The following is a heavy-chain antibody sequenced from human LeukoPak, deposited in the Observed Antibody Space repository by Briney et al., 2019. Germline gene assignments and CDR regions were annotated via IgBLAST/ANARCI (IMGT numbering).Heavy chain of an antibody. V-gene: IGHV1-69*05. CDR2: IIPIFGTA. J-gene: IGHJ3*02. Sequence: ASVKVSCRASGGTFSSYAISWVRQAPGQGLEWMGRIIPIFGTANYAQKSQGRVTITTDESTSTAYMELSSLRSEDTAVYYCARETAAAGNDAFDIWGQGTMVTVSS. D-gene: IGHD6-13*01. CDR3: ARETAAAGNDAFDI. CDR1: GGTFSSYA.